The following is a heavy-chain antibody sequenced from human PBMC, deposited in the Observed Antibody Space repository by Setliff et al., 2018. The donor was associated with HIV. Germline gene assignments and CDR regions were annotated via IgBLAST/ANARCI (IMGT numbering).Heavy chain of an antibody. D-gene: IGHD1-26*01. CDR3: ARDGWVGATPSAFDI. CDR2: ISSSGNTI. Sequence: GGSLRLSCGASGFTFSSYEMNWVRQAPGKGLEWVSYISSSGNTIYYADSVKGRVTISRDNAKTSLYLQMNNLEDEDTALYYCARDGWVGATPSAFDIWGQGTMVTVSS. J-gene: IGHJ3*02. CDR1: GFTFSSYE. V-gene: IGHV3-48*03.